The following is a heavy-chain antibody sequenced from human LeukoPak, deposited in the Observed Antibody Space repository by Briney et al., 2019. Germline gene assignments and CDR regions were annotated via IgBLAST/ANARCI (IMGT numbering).Heavy chain of an antibody. D-gene: IGHD6-6*01. V-gene: IGHV3-30*04. CDR1: GFTFSSYA. CDR3: ARDSSSSLDH. Sequence: PGGSLRLSCAASGFTFSSYAMHWVRQAPGKGLEWVAVISYDGSNKYYADSVKGRFTISRDNSKNTLYLQMNSLRAEDTAVYYCARDSSSSLDHWGQGTLVTVSS. CDR2: ISYDGSNK. J-gene: IGHJ4*02.